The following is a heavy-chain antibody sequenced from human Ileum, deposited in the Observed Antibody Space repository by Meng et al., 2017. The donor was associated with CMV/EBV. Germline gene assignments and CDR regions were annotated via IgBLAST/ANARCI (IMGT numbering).Heavy chain of an antibody. CDR1: DAYVSSFY. CDR3: SRGQDNRKGGVY. J-gene: IGHJ4*02. D-gene: IGHD1-14*01. V-gene: IGHV4-34*04. CDR2: ILPSGSS. Sequence: LLKPSGSSSLACCSADAYVSSFYCSWPLRLAGKELEGCVEILPSGSSDKNSALECRGSISVHMATNQFSLKVASVSAADTAVYYCSRGQDNRKGGVYWGQGTLVTVSS.